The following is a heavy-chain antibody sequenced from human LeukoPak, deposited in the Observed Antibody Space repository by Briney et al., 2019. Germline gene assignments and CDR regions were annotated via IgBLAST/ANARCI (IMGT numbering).Heavy chain of an antibody. J-gene: IGHJ3*02. Sequence: PGGSLRLSCAASGFTFSSYAVNWVRQAPGKGLEWVSTITGSDDSTYYADSVKGRFTISRDNSKNTLYLQMNSLRAEDTAVYYCAKNYRGDYVWGSYRSGAFDIWGQGTMVTVSS. D-gene: IGHD3-16*02. CDR2: ITGSDDST. V-gene: IGHV3-23*01. CDR3: AKNYRGDYVWGSYRSGAFDI. CDR1: GFTFSSYA.